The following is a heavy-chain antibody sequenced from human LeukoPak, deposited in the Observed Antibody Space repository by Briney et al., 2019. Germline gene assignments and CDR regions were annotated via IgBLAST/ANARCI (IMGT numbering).Heavy chain of an antibody. CDR1: GFTFTSYA. Sequence: GGSLRLSCAASGFTFTSYAMHWVRQAPGQGLEWVAVISYDGSNKYYAHNVKGRFTITRDNSKNTLYLQMNSLRAEDTAVYYCAKGPRLGGAFDIWGQGTMVTVSS. CDR3: AKGPRLGGAFDI. J-gene: IGHJ3*02. CDR2: ISYDGSNK. V-gene: IGHV3-30*04. D-gene: IGHD6-19*01.